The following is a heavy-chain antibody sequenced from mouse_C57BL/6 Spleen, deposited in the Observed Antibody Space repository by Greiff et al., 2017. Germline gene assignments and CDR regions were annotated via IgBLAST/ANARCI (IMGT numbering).Heavy chain of an antibody. Sequence: EVQRVESGPELVKPGASVKISCKASGYSFTDYNMNWVKQSNGKSLEWIGVINPNYGTTSYNQKFKGKATLTVDQSSSTAYMQLNSLTSEDSAVYYWARSPIYYGNYRYFDVWGTGTTVTVSS. CDR2: INPNYGTT. CDR3: ARSPIYYGNYRYFDV. D-gene: IGHD2-1*01. V-gene: IGHV1-39*01. CDR1: GYSFTDYN. J-gene: IGHJ1*03.